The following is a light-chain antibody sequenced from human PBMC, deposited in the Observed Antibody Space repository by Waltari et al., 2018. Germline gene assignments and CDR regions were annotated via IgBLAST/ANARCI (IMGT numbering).Light chain of an antibody. J-gene: IGKJ5*01. V-gene: IGKV1-39*01. CDR2: AAS. CDR3: QQSYSTPPIT. CDR1: QSISSY. Sequence: DIQMTQSPSSLSASVGDRFPITCRASQSISSYLNWYQQKPGKAPKLLIYAASSLQSGVPSRFSGSGSGTDFTLTISSLQPEDFATYYCQQSYSTPPITFGQGTRLEIK.